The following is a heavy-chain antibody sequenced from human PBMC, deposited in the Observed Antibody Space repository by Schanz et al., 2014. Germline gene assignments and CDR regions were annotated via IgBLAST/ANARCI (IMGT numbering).Heavy chain of an antibody. D-gene: IGHD3-22*01. J-gene: IGHJ4*02. CDR2: IYSGGST. V-gene: IGHV3-66*01. Sequence: EVQLVESGGGLVQPGGSLRLSCAASGFTVSSNYMSWVRQAPGKGLEWVSVIYSGGSTYYADSMKGRFTISRDNSKNTLYLQMNSLRAEDTAVYYCARYYETSYYPLYYCDYWGQGTLVTVSS. CDR1: GFTVSSNY. CDR3: ARYYETSYYPLYYCDY.